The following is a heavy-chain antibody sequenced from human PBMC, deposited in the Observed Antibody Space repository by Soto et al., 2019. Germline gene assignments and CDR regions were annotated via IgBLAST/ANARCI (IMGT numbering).Heavy chain of an antibody. CDR3: TRGHPGVSIAVAGISYYFFNTDV. CDR2: LSAYNGNT. Sequence: QVQLVQSGAEVKKPGASVKVSCKASGYTFTSYGISWVRQAPGQGLEWVGWLSAYNGNTNYPQKLQGSVNMTTDSSTSTTYREVRGLRSDDTAVYYCTRGHPGVSIAVAGISYYFFNTDVWGKGTTVTVSS. J-gene: IGHJ6*03. D-gene: IGHD6-19*01. CDR1: GYTFTSYG. V-gene: IGHV1-18*01.